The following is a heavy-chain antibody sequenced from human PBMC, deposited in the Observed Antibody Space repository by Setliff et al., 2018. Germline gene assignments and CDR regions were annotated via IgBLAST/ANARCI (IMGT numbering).Heavy chain of an antibody. CDR1: GYTFTGYY. D-gene: IGHD3-3*01. J-gene: IGHJ4*02. Sequence: ASVKVSCKASGYTFTGYYMHWVRQAPGQGLEWVGIINPSGGSTSYAQKFQGRVTMTRDTSTSTVYMELSSLRSEDTAVYYCARERMYYNFWSGYSDYWGQGTLVTVSS. CDR3: ARERMYYNFWSGYSDY. V-gene: IGHV1-46*01. CDR2: INPSGGST.